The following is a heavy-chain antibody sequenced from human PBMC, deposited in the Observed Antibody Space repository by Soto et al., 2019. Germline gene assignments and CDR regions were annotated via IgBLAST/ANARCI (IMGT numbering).Heavy chain of an antibody. D-gene: IGHD3-16*01. V-gene: IGHV1-46*01. CDR2: INPSGGST. J-gene: IGHJ4*02. CDR3: ARGRDGKGDQY. CDR1: GYAFTIYY. Sequence: VSVKVSCKASGYAFTIYYMHWVRQAPGQGLEWMGIINPSGGSTSYAQKFQGRVTMTRDTSTSTVYMELSSLRSEDTAVYYCARGRDGKGDQYWGQGTLVTVSS.